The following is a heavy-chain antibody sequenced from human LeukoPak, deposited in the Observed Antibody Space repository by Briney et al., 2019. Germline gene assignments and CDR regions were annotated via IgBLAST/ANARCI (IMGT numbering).Heavy chain of an antibody. D-gene: IGHD3-22*01. V-gene: IGHV3-7*01. CDR1: GFTFNYHW. CDR2: IKKDGSEK. J-gene: IGHJ4*02. Sequence: GGSLRLSCVASGFTFNYHWMSWVRQAPGKGLEWLANIKKDGSEKNYVDSVEGRFTISRDTAKSTLYLQLTSLRPDDTAVYYCARYTSGYSLEYWGQGALVTVSS. CDR3: ARYTSGYSLEY.